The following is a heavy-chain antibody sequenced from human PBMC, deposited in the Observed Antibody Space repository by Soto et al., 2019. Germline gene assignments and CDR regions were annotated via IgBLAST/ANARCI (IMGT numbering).Heavy chain of an antibody. CDR3: ERAVTWGLDV. Sequence: EVQLVESGGGLVQPGGSLRLSCAASGFTFSLYSMSWVRQAPGKGLEWVSYISRSDTGIHYADSVKGRFIISTDYATNSIHLQMNSLRDGDTAVYYCERAVTWGLDVWGQGTTVSISS. CDR1: GFTFSLYS. V-gene: IGHV3-48*02. CDR2: ISRSDTGI. D-gene: IGHD3-10*01. J-gene: IGHJ6*02.